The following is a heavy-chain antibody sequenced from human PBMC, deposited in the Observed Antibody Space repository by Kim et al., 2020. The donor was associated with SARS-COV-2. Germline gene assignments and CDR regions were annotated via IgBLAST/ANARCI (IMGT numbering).Heavy chain of an antibody. CDR2: IYTSGST. D-gene: IGHD3-22*01. CDR1: GGSISSGSYY. V-gene: IGHV4-61*02. J-gene: IGHJ4*02. CDR3: ARERGMAYYYDSSGYPLFDY. Sequence: SETLSLTCTVSGGSISSGSYYWSWIRQPAGKGLEWIGRIYTSGSTNYNPSLKSRVTISVDTCKNQFSLKLSSVTAADTAVYYCARERGMAYYYDSSGYPLFDYWGQGTLVTVSS.